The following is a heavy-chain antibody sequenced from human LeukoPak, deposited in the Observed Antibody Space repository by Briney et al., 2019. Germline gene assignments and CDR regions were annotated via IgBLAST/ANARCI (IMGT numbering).Heavy chain of an antibody. CDR1: GFTFDDYA. J-gene: IGHJ4*02. CDR2: ISWNSGSI. Sequence: PGGSLRLSCAASGFTFDDYAMHWVRQAPGKGLEWVSGISWNSGSIVYADSVKGRFTISRDNAKNSPYLQMNSLRAEDTALYYCAKDLRAYYDISTGPDYWGQGTLVTVSS. D-gene: IGHD3-9*01. V-gene: IGHV3-9*01. CDR3: AKDLRAYYDISTGPDY.